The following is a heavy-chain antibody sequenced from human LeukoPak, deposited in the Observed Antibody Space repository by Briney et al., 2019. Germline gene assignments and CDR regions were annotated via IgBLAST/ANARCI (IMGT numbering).Heavy chain of an antibody. V-gene: IGHV3-30*18. Sequence: AGGSLRLSCAASGFTFSSYGMHWVRQAPGKGLEWVAVISYDGSNKYYADSVKGRFTISRDNSKNTLYLQMNSLRAEDTAVYYCAKDVSRRGELYYFDYWGQGTLVTVSS. D-gene: IGHD1-26*01. CDR2: ISYDGSNK. CDR1: GFTFSSYG. J-gene: IGHJ4*02. CDR3: AKDVSRRGELYYFDY.